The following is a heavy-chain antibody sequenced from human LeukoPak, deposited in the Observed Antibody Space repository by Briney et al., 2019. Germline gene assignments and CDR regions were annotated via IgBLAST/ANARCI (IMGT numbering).Heavy chain of an antibody. Sequence: SETLSLTCTVSGGSVSSGSYYWSWIRQPPGKGLEWIGYIYYSGSTNYNPSLKSRVTISVDTSKNQFSLKLSSVTAADTAVYCCARAGGSGWHAFDIWGQGTMVTVSS. CDR1: GGSVSSGSYY. CDR2: IYYSGST. V-gene: IGHV4-61*01. CDR3: ARAGGSGWHAFDI. D-gene: IGHD6-19*01. J-gene: IGHJ3*02.